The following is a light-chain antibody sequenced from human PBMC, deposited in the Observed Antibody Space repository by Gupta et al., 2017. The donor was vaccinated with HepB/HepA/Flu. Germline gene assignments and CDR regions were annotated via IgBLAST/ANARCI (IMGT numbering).Light chain of an antibody. CDR3: MQALQTPT. Sequence: DIVRALSPLSLPVTPAEPAAISCRSSHSLLHTIGYNYFGWYLQKPGQSPQLLIYWGSNRASGVPDRFSGSGSGTDFTLKISRVESEDVGVYYCMQALQTPTFGQGTRLEIK. V-gene: IGKV2-28*01. CDR2: WGS. J-gene: IGKJ5*01. CDR1: HSLLHTIGYNY.